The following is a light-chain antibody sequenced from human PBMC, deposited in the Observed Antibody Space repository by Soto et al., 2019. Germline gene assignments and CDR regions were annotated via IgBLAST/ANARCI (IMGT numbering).Light chain of an antibody. CDR3: QQYGSSPPYT. V-gene: IGKV3-20*01. Sequence: EVVLTQSPGTLSLSPGERATLSCRASQSVSNNYLAWYQQKPGQSPKLLIFGSSDRATGIPDRFSGSGSGTDFTLTPSSPEPQDFAVYYCQQYGSSPPYTFGQGTKLEIK. CDR2: GSS. CDR1: QSVSNNY. J-gene: IGKJ2*01.